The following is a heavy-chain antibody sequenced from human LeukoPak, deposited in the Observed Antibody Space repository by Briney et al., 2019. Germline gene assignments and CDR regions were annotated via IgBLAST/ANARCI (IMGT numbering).Heavy chain of an antibody. J-gene: IGHJ4*02. CDR1: GFTFSSYS. CDR3: ARDGGYCTNGVCYLDY. Sequence: AGGSLRLSCAASGFTFSSYSMNWVRQAPGKGLEWVSSISSGSDYIYYADSVKGRFTISRDNAKNSLCLQMNSLRAEDTAVYYCARDGGYCTNGVCYLDYWGQGTLVTVSS. D-gene: IGHD2-8*01. CDR2: ISSGSDYI. V-gene: IGHV3-21*01.